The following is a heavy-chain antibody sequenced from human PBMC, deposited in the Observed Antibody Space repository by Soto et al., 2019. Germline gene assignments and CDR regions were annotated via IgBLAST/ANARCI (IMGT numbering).Heavy chain of an antibody. V-gene: IGHV4-30-4*01. J-gene: IGHJ4*01. D-gene: IGHD6-19*01. CDR3: ARGGSSGWHPHKTVPFDY. CDR2: IYYSGST. Sequence: PSETLSLTCTVSGGSISSGDYYWSWIRQPPGKGLEWIGYIYYSGSTYYNPSLKSRVTISVDTSKNQFSLKLSSVTAADTAVYYCARGGSSGWHPHKTVPFDYWGQGTLVTVSS. CDR1: GGSISSGDYY.